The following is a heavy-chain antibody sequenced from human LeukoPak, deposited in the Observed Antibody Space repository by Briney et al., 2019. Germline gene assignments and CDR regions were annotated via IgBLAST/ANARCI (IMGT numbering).Heavy chain of an antibody. Sequence: TGGSLRLSCAASGFNFKHAWMNWVRQAPGKGPEWVARIKSNADGGTVEYAAPVSGRFTMSRDDSQNILYLQMDSLKTEDTALYCTTALRWEQPNFDHWGQGTFVTVSS. CDR1: GFNFKHAW. D-gene: IGHD1-26*01. CDR3: TTALRWEQPNFDH. J-gene: IGHJ4*02. V-gene: IGHV3-15*01. CDR2: IKSNADGGTV.